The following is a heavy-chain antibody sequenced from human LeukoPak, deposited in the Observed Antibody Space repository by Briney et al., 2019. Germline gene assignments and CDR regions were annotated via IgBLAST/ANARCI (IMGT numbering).Heavy chain of an antibody. CDR3: ASIRRDDFWSGYHIH. V-gene: IGHV1-18*01. Sequence: ASVKVSCKASGYTFTSYGISWVRQAPGQGLEWMGWISAYNGNTNYAQKLQGRVTMTTDTSTSTAYMELRSLRSDDTAVYYCASIRRDDFWSGYHIHWGQGTLVTVSS. CDR2: ISAYNGNT. J-gene: IGHJ4*02. CDR1: GYTFTSYG. D-gene: IGHD3-3*01.